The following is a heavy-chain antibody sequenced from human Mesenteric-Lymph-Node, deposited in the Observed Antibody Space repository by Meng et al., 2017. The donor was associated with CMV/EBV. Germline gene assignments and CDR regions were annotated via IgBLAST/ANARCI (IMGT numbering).Heavy chain of an antibody. CDR1: GFTFSTYA. D-gene: IGHD3-3*01. CDR3: ARVKDFWSGYHLVIYFDY. J-gene: IGHJ4*02. V-gene: IGHV3-23*01. Sequence: GGSLRLSCAASGFTFSTYAMSWVRQAPGKGLEWVSAISGGSGSSTYYANSVKGRVTISRDNSKNTLYLQMNSLRAEDTAMYYCARVKDFWSGYHLVIYFDYWGQGTLVTVSS. CDR2: ISGGSGSST.